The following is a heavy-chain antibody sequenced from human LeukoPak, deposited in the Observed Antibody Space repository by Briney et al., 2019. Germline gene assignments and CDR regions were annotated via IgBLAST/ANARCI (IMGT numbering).Heavy chain of an antibody. D-gene: IGHD1-26*01. V-gene: IGHV3-23*01. CDR2: ISGFSGNT. Sequence: PGGSLRLSCTASGFTFSDYAMSWVRQAPGKGLEWVSDISGFSGNTYYADSVKGRFTISRDNSKSTLYLQMNSLRAEDTATYYCAKDSGFSVSYFSNWGQGILVTASS. CDR3: AKDSGFSVSYFSN. J-gene: IGHJ4*02. CDR1: GFTFSDYA.